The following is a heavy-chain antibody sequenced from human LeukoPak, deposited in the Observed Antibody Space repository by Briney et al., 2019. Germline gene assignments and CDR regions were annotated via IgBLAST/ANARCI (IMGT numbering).Heavy chain of an antibody. Sequence: PSETLSLTCTVSGGSVTSYYWSWIRQPPGKGLEWIGYIYNSENTKYNSSLESRVTMSEDTSKNQVFLKLSSVTAADTAVYYCARFHNRPSGWYVLWYFDLWGRGTLVTVSS. CDR3: ARFHNRPSGWYVLWYFDL. D-gene: IGHD6-19*01. CDR2: IYNSENT. V-gene: IGHV4-4*09. CDR1: GGSVTSYY. J-gene: IGHJ2*01.